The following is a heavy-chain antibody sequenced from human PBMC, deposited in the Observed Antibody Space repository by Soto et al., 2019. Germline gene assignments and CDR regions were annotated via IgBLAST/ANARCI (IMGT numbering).Heavy chain of an antibody. Sequence: QVQLVQSGAEVKKPGSSVNVSCKASGGTFSSYAISWVRQAPGQGLEWMGGIIPIFGTANYAQKFQGRVTITADESTSTAYMELSSLRSEDTAVYYCARGDYDFWSGYSRAAGPYYYGMDVWGQGTTVTVSS. V-gene: IGHV1-69*01. CDR1: GGTFSSYA. CDR2: IIPIFGTA. J-gene: IGHJ6*02. CDR3: ARGDYDFWSGYSRAAGPYYYGMDV. D-gene: IGHD3-3*01.